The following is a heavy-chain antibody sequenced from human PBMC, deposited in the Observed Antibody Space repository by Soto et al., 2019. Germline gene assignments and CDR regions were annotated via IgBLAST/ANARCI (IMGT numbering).Heavy chain of an antibody. J-gene: IGHJ3*02. Sequence: QLLESGPGLVKPSETLSLTCTVSGGSISSSSYYWGWIRQPPGKGLEWIGSIYYSGSTYYNPSLKSRVTISVDTSKNQFSLKLSSVTAADTAVYYCARQGVGATSNGAFDIWGQGTMVTVSS. CDR3: ARQGVGATSNGAFDI. CDR1: GGSISSSSYY. V-gene: IGHV4-39*01. D-gene: IGHD1-26*01. CDR2: IYYSGST.